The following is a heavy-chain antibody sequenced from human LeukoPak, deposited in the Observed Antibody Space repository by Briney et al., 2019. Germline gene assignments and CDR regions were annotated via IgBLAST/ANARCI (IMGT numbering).Heavy chain of an antibody. D-gene: IGHD3-22*01. J-gene: IGHJ3*02. V-gene: IGHV4-39*07. CDR1: GGSISSSNYY. CDR3: ARDHAVVTYYYDSSGGETNAFDI. Sequence: SETLSLTCTVSGGSISSSNYYWGWIRQPPGKGLEWIGSIYHSGSTYYNPSLKSRVTISVDTSKNQFSLKLSSVTAADTAVYYCARDHAVVTYYYDSSGGETNAFDIWGQGTMVTVSS. CDR2: IYHSGST.